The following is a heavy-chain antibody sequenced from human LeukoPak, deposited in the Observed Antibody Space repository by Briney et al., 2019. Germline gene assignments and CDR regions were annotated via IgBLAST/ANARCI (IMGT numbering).Heavy chain of an antibody. CDR1: GFTFGDHA. CDR2: IRSKAYRGTT. J-gene: IGHJ6*02. CDR3: ARGPIQLWIHNAMDV. Sequence: PGRSLRLSCTGSGFTFGDHAMSWVRQAPGPGLESVGFIRSKAYRGTTEYAASVKGRFSISRDDSASIAYLQMNSLKTEDTAVYYCARGPIQLWIHNAMDVWGQGTTVTVSS. V-gene: IGHV3-49*04. D-gene: IGHD5-18*01.